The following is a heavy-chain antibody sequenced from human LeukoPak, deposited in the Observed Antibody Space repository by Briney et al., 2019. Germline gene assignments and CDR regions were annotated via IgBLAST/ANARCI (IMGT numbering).Heavy chain of an antibody. D-gene: IGHD4-17*01. CDR2: IKRDGSEK. CDR3: ARLRGDYLYFFDN. Sequence: PGGSLRLSCAASGFTFISYWMSWVRQAPGKGLEWVANIKRDGSEKYYVDSVKGRFTISRDNAKNSLYLQMNSLRGEDTAVYYCARLRGDYLYFFDNWGQGTLVTVSS. J-gene: IGHJ4*02. CDR1: GFTFISYW. V-gene: IGHV3-7*01.